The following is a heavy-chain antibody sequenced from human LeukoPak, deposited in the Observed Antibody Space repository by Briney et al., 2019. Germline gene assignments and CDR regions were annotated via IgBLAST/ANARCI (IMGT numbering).Heavy chain of an antibody. CDR2: IYYSGST. CDR3: ARSGLLLGDLDL. D-gene: IGHD3-22*01. Sequence: PSETLSLTCTVSGGSISSGGYYWSWIRQHPGKGLEWIGYIYYSGSTYYNPSLKSRVTISVDTSKNQFSLKLSSVTAADTAVYYCARSGLLLGDLDLWGRGTLVTVSS. J-gene: IGHJ2*01. V-gene: IGHV4-31*03. CDR1: GGSISSGGYY.